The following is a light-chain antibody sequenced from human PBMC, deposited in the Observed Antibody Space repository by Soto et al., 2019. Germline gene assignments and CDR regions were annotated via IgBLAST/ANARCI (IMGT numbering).Light chain of an antibody. CDR2: KAS. CDR1: QSISNF. V-gene: IGKV1-5*03. J-gene: IGKJ1*01. CDR3: QHYHSYPWT. Sequence: DIQMTQSPSTLSASVGDRVTITCRASQSISNFLAWYQQKPGKAPKLLIYKASGLESGVPSRFSGSGSGTEFALSISSLQPDDFAIYYCQHYHSYPWTFGQGTKVEI.